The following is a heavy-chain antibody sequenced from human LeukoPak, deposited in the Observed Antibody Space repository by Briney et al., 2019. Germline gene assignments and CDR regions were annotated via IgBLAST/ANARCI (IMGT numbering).Heavy chain of an antibody. Sequence: GGSLRLSCAASGFTFSSYGMHWVRQAPGKGLEGVTFIHYDGINKYYTDSVKGRFAISRDISKNTLYPQMNSLRAEDTAVYFCAKASYSGYDPIDSWGQGTLVTVSS. CDR3: AKASYSGYDPIDS. CDR2: IHYDGINK. V-gene: IGHV3-30*02. J-gene: IGHJ4*02. D-gene: IGHD5-12*01. CDR1: GFTFSSYG.